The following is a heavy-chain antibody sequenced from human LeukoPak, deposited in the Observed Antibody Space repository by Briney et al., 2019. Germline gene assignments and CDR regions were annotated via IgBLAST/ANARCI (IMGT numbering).Heavy chain of an antibody. Sequence: SETLSLTCTVSGGSISGYYWTWIRQPAGKGLEWIGRIYTSGSTNYNPSLKSRVTMSVDTSKNQFSLKLSSVTAADTAVYYCARLSSSWYTSSFDYWGQGTLVTVSS. J-gene: IGHJ4*02. V-gene: IGHV4-4*07. CDR3: ARLSSSWYTSSFDY. D-gene: IGHD6-13*01. CDR1: GGSISGYY. CDR2: IYTSGST.